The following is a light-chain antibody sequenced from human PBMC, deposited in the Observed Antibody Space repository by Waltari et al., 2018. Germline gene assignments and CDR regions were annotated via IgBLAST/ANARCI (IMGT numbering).Light chain of an antibody. CDR2: DVS. CDR1: SSDVGGYNY. V-gene: IGLV2-14*01. J-gene: IGLJ1*01. CDR3: SSYTSSSTHYV. Sequence: QSALTQPASVSGSPGPSITISCTATSSDVGGYNYSSWYQQHPGNAPQLMIYDVSKRPSGVSNRFSGSKSGNTASLTISGLQAEDEADYYCSSYTSSSTHYVFGTGTKVTVL.